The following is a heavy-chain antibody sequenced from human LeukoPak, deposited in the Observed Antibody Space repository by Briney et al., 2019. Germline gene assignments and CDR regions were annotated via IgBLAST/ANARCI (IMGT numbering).Heavy chain of an antibody. D-gene: IGHD6-13*01. CDR2: ISGSGDRT. J-gene: IGHJ4*02. CDR3: ARSTVTVAAAGIDY. Sequence: GGSLRPSCAASGFPFSSYALGWVRQPPGKGLEWVSAISGSGDRTYYADPVRGRFTISRDGSRNTLFLQMNSLRVEDTAVYYCARSTVTVAAAGIDYWGQGTLVTVSS. V-gene: IGHV3-23*01. CDR1: GFPFSSYA.